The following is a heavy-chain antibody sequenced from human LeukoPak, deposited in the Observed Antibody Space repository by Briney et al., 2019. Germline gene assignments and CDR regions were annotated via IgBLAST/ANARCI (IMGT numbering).Heavy chain of an antibody. CDR3: ARARITMIVVVSWFDP. CDR2: INPNSGGT. J-gene: IGHJ5*02. CDR1: GYTFTGYY. Sequence: ASVKVSCKASGYTFTGYYMHWVRQAPGQGLEWMGWINPNSGGTNYAQKFQGRVTMTRDTSISTAYMELSRLRSDDTAVYYCARARITMIVVVSWFDPWGQRTLVTVSS. V-gene: IGHV1-2*02. D-gene: IGHD3-22*01.